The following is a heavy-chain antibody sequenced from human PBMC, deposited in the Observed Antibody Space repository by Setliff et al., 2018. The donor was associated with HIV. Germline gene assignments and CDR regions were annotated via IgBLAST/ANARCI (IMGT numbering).Heavy chain of an antibody. CDR1: AGSLGGAFDSFY. CDR2: IKYSGSI. D-gene: IGHD1-26*01. J-gene: IGHJ6*03. CDR3: VRANWASPLTWDLHYYYYMDV. Sequence: TSETLSLTCDVVAGSLGGAFDSFYWTWIRQPPGKGLEWIGEIKYSGSINYNPSLKGRVIISVDTSKNQVSLKMTSVTVGDTATYYCVRANWASPLTWDLHYYYYMDVWGKGIPVTVSS. V-gene: IGHV4-34*01.